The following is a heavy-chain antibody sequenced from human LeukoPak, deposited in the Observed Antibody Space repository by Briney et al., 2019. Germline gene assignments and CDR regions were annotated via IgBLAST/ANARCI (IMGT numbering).Heavy chain of an antibody. Sequence: GGSLRLSCEASGYTFSGYDMHWVRQATGKGLEWVSAIGTTGDTYYSDSVRGRFTISRENAKNSLDLQMNSLRAGDTAVYYCARSPSYSSTWYALDSWGQGTLVTVSS. CDR2: IGTTGDT. CDR3: ARSPSYSSTWYALDS. J-gene: IGHJ4*02. D-gene: IGHD6-13*01. CDR1: GYTFSGYD. V-gene: IGHV3-13*01.